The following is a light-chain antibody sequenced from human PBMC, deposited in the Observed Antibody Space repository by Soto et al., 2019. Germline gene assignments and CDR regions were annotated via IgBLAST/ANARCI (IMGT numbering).Light chain of an antibody. V-gene: IGLV2-14*01. CDR2: DVS. J-gene: IGLJ1*01. CDR1: SSDVVGYNS. CDR3: SSYTSSSTYV. Sequence: QSVLTQPASVSGSPGQSITISCTGTSSDVVGYNSVSWYHQHPGKAPKVMIYDVSNRPSGVSNRFSGSKSGNTASLTISGLQAEDEADYYCSSYTSSSTYVFGTGTKLTVL.